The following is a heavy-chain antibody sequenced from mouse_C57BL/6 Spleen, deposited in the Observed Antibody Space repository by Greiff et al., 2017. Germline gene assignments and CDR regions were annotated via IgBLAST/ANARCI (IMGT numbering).Heavy chain of an antibody. CDR3: ARIDDGDYYAMDY. V-gene: IGHV2-9-1*01. D-gene: IGHD2-3*01. Sequence: VKLVESGPGLVAPSQSLSITCTVSGFSLTSYAISWVRQPPGKGLEWLGVIWTGGGTNYNSALKSRMSISKDNSKSQVFLQMNSLQTDDTARYYCARIDDGDYYAMDYWGQGTSVTVSS. CDR2: IWTGGGT. CDR1: GFSLTSYA. J-gene: IGHJ4*01.